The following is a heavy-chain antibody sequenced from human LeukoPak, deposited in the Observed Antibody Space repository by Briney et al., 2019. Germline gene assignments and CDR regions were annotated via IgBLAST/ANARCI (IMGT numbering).Heavy chain of an antibody. CDR2: ISGGGDNT. J-gene: IGHJ6*02. V-gene: IGHV3-23*01. CDR3: ARGGGLDV. Sequence: GGSLRLSCAASGFTFGSHAISWVRQAPGKELEWVSGISGGGDNTLYADSVKGRFTISRDNAKNSLYLQMSNLRAEDTAVYFCARGGGLDVWGQGATVTVSS. CDR1: GFTFGSHA. D-gene: IGHD3-16*01.